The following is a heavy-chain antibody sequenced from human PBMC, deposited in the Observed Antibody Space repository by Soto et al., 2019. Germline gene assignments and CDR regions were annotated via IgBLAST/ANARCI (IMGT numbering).Heavy chain of an antibody. Sequence: PGGSLRLSCAASGFTFSSYGMHWVRQAPGKGLEWVAVIWYDGSNKYYADSVKGRFTISRDNSKNTLYLQMNSLRAEGTAVYYCAREMYTHHPGAFDIWGQGTMVTVSS. D-gene: IGHD1-1*01. CDR1: GFTFSSYG. CDR3: AREMYTHHPGAFDI. J-gene: IGHJ3*02. V-gene: IGHV3-33*01. CDR2: IWYDGSNK.